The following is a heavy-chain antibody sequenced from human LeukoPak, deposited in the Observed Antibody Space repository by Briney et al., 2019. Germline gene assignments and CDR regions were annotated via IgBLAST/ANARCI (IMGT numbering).Heavy chain of an antibody. CDR1: GFTFGSYA. V-gene: IGHV3-23*01. D-gene: IGHD2-15*01. J-gene: IGHJ4*02. Sequence: PGGSLRLSCEASGFTFGSYAMNWVRQVPGKGLEWVSSITGSGSDTYFVDSVKGRFTISRDNSKNTLYLQLNSLRAEDTAVYYCAKGTEGYCSGTICYPFDYWGRGTLVTVSS. CDR2: ITGSGSDT. CDR3: AKGTEGYCSGTICYPFDY.